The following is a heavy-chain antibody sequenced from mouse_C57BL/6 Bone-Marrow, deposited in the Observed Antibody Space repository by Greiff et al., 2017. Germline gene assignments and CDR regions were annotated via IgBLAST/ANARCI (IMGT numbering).Heavy chain of an antibody. Sequence: VQLQQSGPELVKPGASVKISCKASGYSFTGYYMNWVKQSPEKSLEWIGEINPSTGGTTYNQKFKAKATLTVDKSSSTAYMQLKSLTSEDSAVYYCASLDDDYTWFAYWGQGTLVTVSA. D-gene: IGHD2-4*01. J-gene: IGHJ3*01. CDR1: GYSFTGYY. CDR3: ASLDDDYTWFAY. V-gene: IGHV1-42*01. CDR2: INPSTGGT.